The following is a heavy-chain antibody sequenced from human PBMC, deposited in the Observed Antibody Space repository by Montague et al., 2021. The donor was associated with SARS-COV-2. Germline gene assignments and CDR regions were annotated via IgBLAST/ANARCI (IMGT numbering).Heavy chain of an antibody. CDR1: GGSISSGSYY. V-gene: IGHV4-61*02. CDR2: IYTSGST. D-gene: IGHD3-9*01. CDR3: ARGVLRYFDWTSPFDC. Sequence: TLSLTCTVSGGSISSGSYYWSWIRQPAGKGLEWIGRIYTSGSTNYNPSLKSRVTISVDMSKNQFSLKLSSVTAADTAVYYCARGVLRYFDWTSPFDCWGQGTLVTVSS. J-gene: IGHJ4*02.